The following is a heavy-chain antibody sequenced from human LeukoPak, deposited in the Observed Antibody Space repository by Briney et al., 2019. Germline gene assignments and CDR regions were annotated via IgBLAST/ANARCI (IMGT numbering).Heavy chain of an antibody. Sequence: PSGILSLTCTVSGGSISSYYWSWIRQPPGKGLEWIGYIYYSGSTNYNPSLKSRVTISVDTSKKYFSLKLTSVTAADTAMYYCARDRGLTTSGGVGFDYWGQGTLVTVSS. CDR3: ARDRGLTTSGGVGFDY. CDR1: GGSISSYY. V-gene: IGHV4-59*01. CDR2: IYYSGST. J-gene: IGHJ4*02. D-gene: IGHD3-10*02.